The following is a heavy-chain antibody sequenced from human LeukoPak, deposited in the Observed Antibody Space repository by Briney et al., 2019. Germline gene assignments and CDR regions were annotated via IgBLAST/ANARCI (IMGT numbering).Heavy chain of an antibody. CDR1: GDSVSSKSAA. Sequence: SQTLSLTCAISGDSVSSKSAAWNWIRQSPSRGLEWLGRTYYRYKRYNDYAESVKSRITVTADTSKNHFSLHLNSVTPEDTAVYYCARDWEQPNYYFGMDVWGQGTTVTVSS. CDR2: TYYRYKRYN. V-gene: IGHV6-1*01. CDR3: ARDWEQPNYYFGMDV. J-gene: IGHJ6*02. D-gene: IGHD1/OR15-1a*01.